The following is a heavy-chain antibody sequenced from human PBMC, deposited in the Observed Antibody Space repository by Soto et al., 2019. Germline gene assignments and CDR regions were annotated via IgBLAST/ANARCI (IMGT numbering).Heavy chain of an antibody. CDR2: IKSKTDGGTT. V-gene: IGHV3-15*01. Sequence: PGGSLRLSCAASGFTFSNAWMSWVRQAPGKGLEWVGRIKSKTDGGTTDYAAPVKGRFTISRDDSKNTLYLQMNSLKTEDTAVYYCTYSSGWYVLRAFDIWGQGTMVTVSS. CDR3: TYSSGWYVLRAFDI. D-gene: IGHD6-19*01. J-gene: IGHJ3*02. CDR1: GFTFSNAW.